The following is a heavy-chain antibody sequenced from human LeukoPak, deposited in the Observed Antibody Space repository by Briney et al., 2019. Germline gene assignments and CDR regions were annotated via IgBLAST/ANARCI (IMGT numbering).Heavy chain of an antibody. CDR2: IIPIFGTA. J-gene: IGHJ5*02. Sequence: SVNVSCKASGGTFSNYAISWVRQAPGQGLEWMGVIIPIFGTANYAQKFQGRVTITTDESTSTAYMELSSLRSEDTAVYYCARWFGESFMLTYNWFDPWGQGTLVTVSS. CDR1: GGTFSNYA. V-gene: IGHV1-69*05. D-gene: IGHD3-10*01. CDR3: ARWFGESFMLTYNWFDP.